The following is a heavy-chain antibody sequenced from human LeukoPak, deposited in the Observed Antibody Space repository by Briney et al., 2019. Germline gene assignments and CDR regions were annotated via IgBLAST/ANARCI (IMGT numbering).Heavy chain of an antibody. CDR2: ISSSGFRT. D-gene: IGHD7-27*01. J-gene: IGHJ4*02. CDR3: AKSPGTSNGGPDY. CDR1: GFSFSSDA. Sequence: GGSLRLSCAASGFSFSSDAMSWVRQAPGKGLEWVSGISSSGFRTYYADSVKGRFTISRDNSKNTLYLQMNSLRAEDDTAVYYCAKSPGTSNGGPDYWGQGTLVTVSS. V-gene: IGHV3-23*01.